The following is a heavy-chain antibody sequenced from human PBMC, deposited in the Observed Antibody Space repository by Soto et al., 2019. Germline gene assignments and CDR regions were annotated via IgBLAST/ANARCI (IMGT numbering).Heavy chain of an antibody. D-gene: IGHD1-26*01. V-gene: IGHV1-18*04. CDR1: GYTVTSYG. Sequence: ASVKVSCKASGYTVTSYGISWVRQAPGQGLEWMGWISAYNGNTNYARELQGRGNMTTDTSTITAYMELRRLRSDDTAVYSCASIVGATPGLDSSYGMDVWGQGPTVTVSS. CDR3: ASIVGATPGLDSSYGMDV. CDR2: ISAYNGNT. J-gene: IGHJ6*02.